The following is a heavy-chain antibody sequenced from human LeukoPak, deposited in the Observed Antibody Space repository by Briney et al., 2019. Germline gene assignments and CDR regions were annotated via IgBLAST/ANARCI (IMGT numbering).Heavy chain of an antibody. V-gene: IGHV3-9*01. CDR3: ARDSGGDHVYDY. Sequence: GGSLRLSCAASGFTFDDYAMHWVRQAPGKGLEWVSGISWNSGSIGYADSVKGRFTISRDNAKNSLYLQMNSLRAEDTAVYYCARDSGGDHVYDYWGQGTLVTVSS. D-gene: IGHD2-21*02. J-gene: IGHJ4*02. CDR2: ISWNSGSI. CDR1: GFTFDDYA.